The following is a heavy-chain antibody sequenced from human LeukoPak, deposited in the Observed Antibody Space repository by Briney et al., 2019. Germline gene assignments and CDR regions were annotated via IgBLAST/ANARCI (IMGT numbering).Heavy chain of an antibody. CDR2: INPSGGST. Sequence: GASVKVSCKASGYTFTSYYMHWVRQAPGQGLEWMGIINPSGGSTSYAQKLQGRVTMTRDTSTSTVYMELSSLRSEDTAVYYCARDRSRYSGSYWGYYFDYWGQGTLVTVSS. J-gene: IGHJ4*02. V-gene: IGHV1-46*01. CDR1: GYTFTSYY. D-gene: IGHD1-26*01. CDR3: ARDRSRYSGSYWGYYFDY.